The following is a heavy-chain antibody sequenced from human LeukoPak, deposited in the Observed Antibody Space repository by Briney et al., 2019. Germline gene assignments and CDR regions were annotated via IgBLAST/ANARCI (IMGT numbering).Heavy chain of an antibody. CDR1: GFTFRNYW. Sequence: GGSLRLSCTASGFTFRNYWMTWVRQAPGKGLEWVADINQNGGEKNYLDSVKGRFTISRDNTKNSVYLQMSSLRAEDTAVYYCAKASFGRGYSYGKVDYWGQGTLVTVSS. V-gene: IGHV3-7*01. J-gene: IGHJ4*02. D-gene: IGHD5-18*01. CDR3: AKASFGRGYSYGKVDY. CDR2: INQNGGEK.